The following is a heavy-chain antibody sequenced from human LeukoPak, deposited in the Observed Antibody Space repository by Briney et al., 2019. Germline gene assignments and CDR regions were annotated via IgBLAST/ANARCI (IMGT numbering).Heavy chain of an antibody. CDR3: ARTASIAAAMVGAFDI. CDR2: INYHGSRT. Sequence: GGALRLSWAVSGFTFSRYWIHWVPQAPGKGLVWVSRINYHGSRTSYADSVKGRFTISRDNAKNTLYLQMNSLRAEDTAVYYCARTASIAAAMVGAFDIWGERKMVTVSS. CDR1: GFTFSRYW. V-gene: IGHV3-74*01. J-gene: IGHJ3*02. D-gene: IGHD6-13*01.